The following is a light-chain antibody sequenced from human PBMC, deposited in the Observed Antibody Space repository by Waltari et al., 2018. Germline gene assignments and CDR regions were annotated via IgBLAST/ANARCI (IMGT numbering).Light chain of an antibody. CDR2: GAS. V-gene: IGKV3-15*01. J-gene: IGKJ1*01. Sequence: EIVMTQSTATLSVSPGARATLSCTASQSVSSNLAWYQQKPGQAPRLLIYGASTRATGFPARFSGSGSGTEFTLTISSLQSEDFAVYYCQQYNNWPRTFGQGTKVEI. CDR1: QSVSSN. CDR3: QQYNNWPRT.